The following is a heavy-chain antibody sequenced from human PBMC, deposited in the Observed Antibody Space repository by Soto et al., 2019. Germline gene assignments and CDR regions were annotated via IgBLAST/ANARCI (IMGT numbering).Heavy chain of an antibody. CDR1: GGTFSSYA. J-gene: IGHJ6*02. CDR3: AREQLLSGNYDGMDV. D-gene: IGHD2-8*02. V-gene: IGHV1-69*13. Sequence: GASVKVSCKASGGTFSSYAISWVRQAPGQGLEWMGGIIPIFGTANYAQKFQGRVTITADESTSTAYMELSSLRSEDTAVYYCAREQLLSGNYDGMDVWGQGTTVTVSS. CDR2: IIPIFGTA.